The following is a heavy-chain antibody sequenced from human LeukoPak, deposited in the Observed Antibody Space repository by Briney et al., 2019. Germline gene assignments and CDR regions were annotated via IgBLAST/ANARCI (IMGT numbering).Heavy chain of an antibody. V-gene: IGHV3-9*01. CDR2: ISWNNGSR. CDR3: AKASGAKWVGATLFDY. CDR1: VFTFDDYA. J-gene: IGHJ4*02. Sequence: GRSLRLSCAASVFTFDDYARHWVRQAAGRGLERVPGISWNNGSRGDTDSVKGRGTISRDNAKNSLYLQMNSLRAEDPALFYCAKASGAKWVGATLFDYWGQGTLVTVSS. D-gene: IGHD1-26*01.